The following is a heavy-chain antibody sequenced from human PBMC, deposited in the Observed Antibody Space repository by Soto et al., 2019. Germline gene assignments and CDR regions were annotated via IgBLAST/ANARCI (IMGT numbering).Heavy chain of an antibody. CDR2: IIPVFGTV. Sequence: QVRLVQSGAEVKQPGSSVKVSCKASGGTFSNYAITWLRLAPGQGLEWLGGIIPVFGTVNYAQKFQGRVTITADESTSTAYMELNRLRSEDTAVYYCARDNPYTNSFGNWFDPWGQGNRVIVS. J-gene: IGHJ5*02. CDR3: ARDNPYTNSFGNWFDP. V-gene: IGHV1-69*01. D-gene: IGHD6-13*01. CDR1: GGTFSNYA.